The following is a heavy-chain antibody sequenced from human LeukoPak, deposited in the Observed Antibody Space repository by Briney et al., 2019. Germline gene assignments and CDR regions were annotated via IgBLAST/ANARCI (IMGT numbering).Heavy chain of an antibody. Sequence: GASVKVSCKASGYTFTGYYMHWVRQAPGQGLEWMGRIIPILGIANYAQKFQGRVTITADKSTSTAYMELSSLRSEDTAVYYCARSGMRCSTSCPSELYYFDYWGQGTLVTVSS. CDR2: IIPILGIA. J-gene: IGHJ4*02. CDR3: ARSGMRCSTSCPSELYYFDY. V-gene: IGHV1-69*02. D-gene: IGHD2-2*01. CDR1: GYTFTGYY.